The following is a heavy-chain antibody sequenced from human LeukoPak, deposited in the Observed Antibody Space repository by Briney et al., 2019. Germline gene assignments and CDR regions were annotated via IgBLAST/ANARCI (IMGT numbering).Heavy chain of an antibody. CDR2: IYYSGST. V-gene: IGHV4-59*01. J-gene: IGHJ6*03. Sequence: PSETLSLTCTVSGGSISSYYWSWIRQPPGKGLEWIGYIYYSGSTNYNPSLKSRVTISVDTSKNQFSLKLSSVTAADTAVYYCARDEVKSQPPGYYYMDVWGKGTTVTVSS. D-gene: IGHD1-14*01. CDR1: GGSISSYY. CDR3: ARDEVKSQPPGYYYMDV.